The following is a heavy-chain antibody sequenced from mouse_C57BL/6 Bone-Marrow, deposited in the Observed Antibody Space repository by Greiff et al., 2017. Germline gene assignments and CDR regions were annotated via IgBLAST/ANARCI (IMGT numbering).Heavy chain of an antibody. D-gene: IGHD2-12*01. J-gene: IGHJ2*01. V-gene: IGHV1-69*01. CDR3: ARIAYDVGY. CDR2: IDPSDSYT. CDR1: GYTFTSYW. Sequence: QVQLQQPGAELVMPGASVKLSCKASGYTFTSYWMHWVKQRPGQGLEWIGEIDPSDSYTNYNQKFKGKSTLTVDKSSSTAYMQLSSLTSEDSAVYYCARIAYDVGYWGQGTTLTVSS.